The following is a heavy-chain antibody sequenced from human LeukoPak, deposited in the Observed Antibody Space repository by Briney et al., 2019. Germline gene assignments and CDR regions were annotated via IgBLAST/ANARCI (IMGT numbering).Heavy chain of an antibody. CDR3: ARRGFSGWTFYYYYYMDV. Sequence: LWASVKVSCKASGYTFTSYDINWVRQATGQGLEWMGWMNHNSGNTGYAQKFQGRVTMTRNTSISTAYMELSSLRSEDTAVYYCARRGFSGWTFYYYYYMDVWGKGTTVTFSS. CDR2: MNHNSGNT. D-gene: IGHD6-19*01. CDR1: GYTFTSYD. V-gene: IGHV1-8*01. J-gene: IGHJ6*03.